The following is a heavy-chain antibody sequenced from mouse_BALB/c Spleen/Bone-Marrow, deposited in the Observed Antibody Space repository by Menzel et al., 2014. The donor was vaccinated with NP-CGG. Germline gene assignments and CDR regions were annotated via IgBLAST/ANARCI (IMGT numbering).Heavy chain of an antibody. CDR2: IDPANGNT. J-gene: IGHJ2*01. CDR3: AYGSSYDYFDY. D-gene: IGHD1-1*01. V-gene: IGHV14-3*02. Sequence: VQLQQSGAELVKPGASVKLSCTASGFNIRDTYVHWVKQRPEQGLEWIGRIDPANGNTKYDPKFQGKATITADTSSNTAYLQLSSLTSEDTAVYYCAYGSSYDYFDYWGQGTTLTASS. CDR1: GFNIRDTY.